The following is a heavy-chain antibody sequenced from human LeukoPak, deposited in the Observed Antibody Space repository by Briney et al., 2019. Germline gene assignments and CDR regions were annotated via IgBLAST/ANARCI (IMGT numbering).Heavy chain of an antibody. J-gene: IGHJ4*02. CDR2: IKQDGSEK. CDR3: ARGDRVGVTTGHFDY. D-gene: IGHD1-26*01. V-gene: IGHV3-7*03. Sequence: LAGGSLRLSCAASGFTFSNYWITWVRQAPGKGLEWVANIKQDGSEKYYMDSVKGRFTISRDNAKNSLFLQMNSLRAEDTAVYYCARGDRVGVTTGHFDYWGQGTLVTVSS. CDR1: GFTFSNYW.